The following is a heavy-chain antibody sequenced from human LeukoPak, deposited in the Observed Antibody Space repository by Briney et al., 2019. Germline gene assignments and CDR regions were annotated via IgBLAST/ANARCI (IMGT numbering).Heavy chain of an antibody. D-gene: IGHD6-13*01. CDR2: ISWNSGSI. V-gene: IGHV3-9*01. Sequence: GGSLRLSCAASGFTFDDYAMHWVRQAPGKGLEWVSGISWNSGSIGYADSVKGRFTISRDNAENSLYLQMNSLRAEDTALYYCAKDGGSWDYYYYYGMDVWGQGTTVTVSS. CDR1: GFTFDDYA. CDR3: AKDGGSWDYYYYYGMDV. J-gene: IGHJ6*02.